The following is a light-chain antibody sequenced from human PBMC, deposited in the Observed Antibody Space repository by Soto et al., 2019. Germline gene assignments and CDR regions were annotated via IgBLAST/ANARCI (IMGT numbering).Light chain of an antibody. J-gene: IGKJ1*01. CDR2: GAS. CDR3: QQYGSSGT. V-gene: IGKV3-20*01. CDR1: QSVSSSY. Sequence: IVLTQSACTLSWSPGERATLSWGASQSVSSSYLAWYQQKPGQAPRLLIYGASSRATGIPARFSGSASGTDFTLTISRLEPEDFAVYYCQQYGSSGTFGQGTKVDIK.